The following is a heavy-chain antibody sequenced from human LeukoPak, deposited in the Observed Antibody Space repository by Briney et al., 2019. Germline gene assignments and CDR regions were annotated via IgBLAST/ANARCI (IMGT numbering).Heavy chain of an antibody. CDR3: ARRLGDCTNGVCTYYFDY. CDR1: GYSFTCYW. Sequence: GESLKISCXGSGYSFTCYWIGWVRQMAGKGLEWMGIIYPGDSDTRYSPSFQGQVTISADKSISTAYLQWSSLKASDTAMYYCARRLGDCTNGVCTYYFDYWGQGTLVTVSS. D-gene: IGHD2-8*01. CDR2: IYPGDSDT. J-gene: IGHJ4*02. V-gene: IGHV5-51*01.